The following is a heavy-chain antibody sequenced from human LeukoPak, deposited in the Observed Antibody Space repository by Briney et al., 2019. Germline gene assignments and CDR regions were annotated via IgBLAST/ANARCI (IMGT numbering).Heavy chain of an antibody. CDR1: GDSVSSNNAA. V-gene: IGHV6-1*01. CDR3: AREAGSTGPVGAFDI. CDR2: TYYRSKWYD. Sequence: SQTLSLTCVISGDSVSSNNAAWNWIRQSPSRGLEWLGKTYYRSKWYDDYAGAVKSRITINPDTSKNQFTLKMNSVTPENTAVYYCAREAGSTGPVGAFDIWGQGTRGTVSS. D-gene: IGHD3-10*01. J-gene: IGHJ3*02.